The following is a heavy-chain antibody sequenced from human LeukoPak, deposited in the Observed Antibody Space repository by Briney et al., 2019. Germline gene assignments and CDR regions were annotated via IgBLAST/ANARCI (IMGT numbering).Heavy chain of an antibody. V-gene: IGHV4-38-2*01. CDR2: IYHSGST. CDR1: GYSISSGYY. Sequence: KPSETLSLTCAVSGYSISSGYYWGWTRQPPGKGLERIGSIYHSGSTYYNPSLKSRVTISVDTSKNQFSLKLSSVTAADTAVYYCARHWHSSGWYQDAFDIWGQGTMVTVSS. J-gene: IGHJ3*02. CDR3: ARHWHSSGWYQDAFDI. D-gene: IGHD6-19*01.